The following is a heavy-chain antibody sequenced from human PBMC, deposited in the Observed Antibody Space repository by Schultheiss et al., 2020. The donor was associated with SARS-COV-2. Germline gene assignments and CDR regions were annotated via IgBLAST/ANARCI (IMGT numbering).Heavy chain of an antibody. D-gene: IGHD2-15*01. Sequence: SETLSLTCAVSGGSISSGGYYWSWIRQHPGKGLEWIGSIYHTGSTYYNPSLKSRVTISVDTSKNQFSLKLSSVTAADTAVYYCAREGPDCSGGSCYWNTGSNWFDPWGQGTLVTVSS. CDR2: IYHTGST. J-gene: IGHJ5*02. V-gene: IGHV4-39*07. CDR3: AREGPDCSGGSCYWNTGSNWFDP. CDR1: GGSISSGGYY.